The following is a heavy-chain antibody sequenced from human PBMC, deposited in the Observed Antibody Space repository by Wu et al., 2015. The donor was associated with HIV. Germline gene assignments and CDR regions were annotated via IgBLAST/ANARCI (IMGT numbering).Heavy chain of an antibody. J-gene: IGHJ6*02. Sequence: QVQLVQSGAEVKKPGSSVKVSCKASGGTFSSYAISWVRQAPGQGLEWMGGIIPIFGTANYAQKFQGRVTITTDESTSTAYMELSSLRSEDTAVYYCARGVITMVRGVILYYYGMDVWGQGTTVTVSS. V-gene: IGHV1-69*05. CDR2: IIPIFGTA. CDR1: GGTFSSYA. D-gene: IGHD3-10*01. CDR3: ARGVITMVRGVILYYYGMDV.